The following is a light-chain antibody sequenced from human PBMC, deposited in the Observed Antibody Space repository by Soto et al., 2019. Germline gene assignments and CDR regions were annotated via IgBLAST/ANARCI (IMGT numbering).Light chain of an antibody. Sequence: IPLTQSAAAVSGAEGDRVTITCRPSQTLXSWVXWSQLKPGQAPKLRXDKASTLIRGCPSRFSGSGSGTEFTLPISSLHPDDFARYYCQHYKSDSEAFGQGTKVDI. CDR1: QTLXSW. J-gene: IGKJ1*01. V-gene: IGKV1-5*03. CDR2: KAS. CDR3: QHYKSDSEA.